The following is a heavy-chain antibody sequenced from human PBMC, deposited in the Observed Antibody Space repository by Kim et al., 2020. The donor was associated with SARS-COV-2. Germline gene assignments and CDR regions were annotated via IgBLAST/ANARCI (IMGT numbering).Heavy chain of an antibody. V-gene: IGHV3-43*01. CDR3: AKDMRVSSGWRPGFDY. CDR1: GFTFDDYT. J-gene: IGHJ4*02. D-gene: IGHD6-19*01. CDR2: ISWDGGST. Sequence: GGSLRLSCAASGFTFDDYTMHWVRQAPGKGLEWVSLISWDGGSTYYADSVKGRFTISRDNSKNSLYLQMNSLRTEDTALYYCAKDMRVSSGWRPGFDYWGQGTLVTVSS.